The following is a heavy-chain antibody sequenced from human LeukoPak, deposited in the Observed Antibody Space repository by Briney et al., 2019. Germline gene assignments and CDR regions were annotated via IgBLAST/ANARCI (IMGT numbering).Heavy chain of an antibody. V-gene: IGHV3-23*01. CDR2: ISGSGGTT. J-gene: IGHJ5*02. CDR1: GFAFSIYA. Sequence: GGSLRLSCAASGFAFSIYAMSWVRQTPGKGLEWVSAISGSGGTTYYADSVKGRFTISRDNSKNTLYLQMNSLRAEDTAVYYCARDNYYDSSGYYVAAGFDPWGQGTLVTVSS. D-gene: IGHD3-22*01. CDR3: ARDNYYDSSGYYVAAGFDP.